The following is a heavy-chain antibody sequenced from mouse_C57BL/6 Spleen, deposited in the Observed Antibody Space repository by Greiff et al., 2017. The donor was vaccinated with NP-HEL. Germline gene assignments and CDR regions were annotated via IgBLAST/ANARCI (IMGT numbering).Heavy chain of an antibody. D-gene: IGHD2-5*01. Sequence: DVKLVESGGGLVQPGGSLSLSCAASGFTFTDYYMSWVRQPPGKALEWLGFIRNKANGYTTEYSASVKGRFTISRDNSQSILYLQMNALRAEDSATYYCARSYSNYYFDYWGQGTTLTVSS. CDR3: ARSYSNYYFDY. CDR2: IRNKANGYTT. CDR1: GFTFTDYY. J-gene: IGHJ2*01. V-gene: IGHV7-3*01.